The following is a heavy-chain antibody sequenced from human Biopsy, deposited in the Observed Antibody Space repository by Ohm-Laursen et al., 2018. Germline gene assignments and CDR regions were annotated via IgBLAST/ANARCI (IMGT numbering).Heavy chain of an antibody. Sequence: SQTLSLTCTVSGGSISSKTNYWGWIRQPPGKGLEWIGSIFYGGITYYNPSLKSRVTISVDTSKNQFSLNLSSVTGADPAVYYCARHPTGFWFDPWGQGTLVTVSS. CDR2: IFYGGIT. V-gene: IGHV4-39*01. CDR3: ARHPTGFWFDP. CDR1: GGSISSKTNY. J-gene: IGHJ5*02.